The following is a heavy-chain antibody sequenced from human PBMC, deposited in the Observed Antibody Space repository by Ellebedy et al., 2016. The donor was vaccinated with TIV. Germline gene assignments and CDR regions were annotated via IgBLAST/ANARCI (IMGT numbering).Heavy chain of an antibody. CDR1: GFTFSSYA. CDR2: IKQDGSEK. V-gene: IGHV3-7*01. Sequence: GGSLRLSXAASGFTFSSYAMSWVRQAPGKGLEWVANIKQDGSEKHYADSVKGRFTISRDNAKNSLYLQMNSLGAEDTAVYFCARGRYYCSSTSCYAPSWFDPWGQGTLVTVSS. D-gene: IGHD2-2*01. J-gene: IGHJ5*02. CDR3: ARGRYYCSSTSCYAPSWFDP.